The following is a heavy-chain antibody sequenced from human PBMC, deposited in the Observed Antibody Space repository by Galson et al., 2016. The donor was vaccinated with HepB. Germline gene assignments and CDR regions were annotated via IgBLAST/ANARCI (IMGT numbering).Heavy chain of an antibody. D-gene: IGHD3-10*01. CDR1: GFNFGSHS. CDR3: ASASSVYGYDDGMDV. Sequence: SLRLSCAGSGFNFGSHSMTWVRQAPGKGLEWVSYIGSSTIYYRDSVKGRFTISRDNAKNSVSLQMKSLRAEDTAVYYCASASSVYGYDDGMDVWGPGTTVTVSS. J-gene: IGHJ6*02. V-gene: IGHV3-48*04. CDR2: IGSSTI.